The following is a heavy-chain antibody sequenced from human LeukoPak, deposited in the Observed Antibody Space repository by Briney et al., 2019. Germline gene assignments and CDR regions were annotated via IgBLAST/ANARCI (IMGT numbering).Heavy chain of an antibody. CDR3: ARDPFGGYSYGYVLGD. D-gene: IGHD5-18*01. Sequence: GRSLRLSCAASGFTFSSYAMHWVRQAPGKGLEWVAVISYDGSNKYYADSVKGRFTTSRDNSKNTLYLQMNSLRAEDTAVYYFARDPFGGYSYGYVLGDWGQGTLVNVSS. J-gene: IGHJ4*02. CDR1: GFTFSSYA. CDR2: ISYDGSNK. V-gene: IGHV3-30*04.